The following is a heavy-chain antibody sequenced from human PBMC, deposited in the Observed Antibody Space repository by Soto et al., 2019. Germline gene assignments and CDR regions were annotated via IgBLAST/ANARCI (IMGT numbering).Heavy chain of an antibody. CDR1: GYTFTSYD. Sequence: QVQLVQSGAEVKKPGASVKVSCKASGYTFTSYDINWVRQATGQGLEWMGWMNPNSGNTGYAQKFQGRVTMNRNTSISTAYMELSSLRSEDTAVYYCARGLLVVVAATEWFDPWGQGTLVTVSS. V-gene: IGHV1-8*01. CDR3: ARGLLVVVAATEWFDP. D-gene: IGHD2-15*01. J-gene: IGHJ5*02. CDR2: MNPNSGNT.